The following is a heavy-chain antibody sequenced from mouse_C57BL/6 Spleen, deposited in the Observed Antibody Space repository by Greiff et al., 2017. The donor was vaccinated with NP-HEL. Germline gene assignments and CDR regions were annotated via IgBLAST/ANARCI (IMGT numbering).Heavy chain of an antibody. CDR3: ARGIDYDEGFAY. V-gene: IGHV1-80*01. D-gene: IGHD2-4*01. CDR2: IYPGDGDT. J-gene: IGHJ3*01. CDR1: GYAFSSHW. Sequence: QVQLQQSGAELVKPGASVKISCKASGYAFSSHWMNRVKQRPGKGLEWIGQIYPGDGDTNYNGKFKGKATLTADKSSSTAYMQLSSLTSEDAAVYFCARGIDYDEGFAYWGQGTLVTVSA.